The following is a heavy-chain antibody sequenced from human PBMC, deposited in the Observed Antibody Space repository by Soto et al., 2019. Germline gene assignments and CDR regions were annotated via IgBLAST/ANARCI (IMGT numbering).Heavy chain of an antibody. CDR3: ARLFRGGNSKVDP. CDR2: IYYSGST. Sequence: QVQLQESGPGLVKPSEILSLTCTVSGGSISSYYWSWIRQPPGKGLEWIGYIYYSGSTNYNPSLKSRVTISVDTSKNQFSLKLSSVTAADTAVYYCARLFRGGNSKVDPWGQGTLVTVSS. D-gene: IGHD2-21*02. V-gene: IGHV4-59*08. CDR1: GGSISSYY. J-gene: IGHJ5*02.